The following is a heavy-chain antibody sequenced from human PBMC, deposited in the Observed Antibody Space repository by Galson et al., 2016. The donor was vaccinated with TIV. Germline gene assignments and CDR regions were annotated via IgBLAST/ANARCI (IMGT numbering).Heavy chain of an antibody. D-gene: IGHD5-18*01. V-gene: IGHV3-20*04. CDR3: ARDGVVDASMDYYYYYYLDV. CDR2: LNWNGGST. CDR1: GFTFDDYS. Sequence: SLRLSCAASGFTFDDYSMSWVRQAPGKGREWVSGLNWNGGSTDYADSLQGRFTISRDNAKNSLYLQMNSLRPEDTAMYYLARDGVVDASMDYYYYYYLDVWGKGTTVTVSS. J-gene: IGHJ6*03.